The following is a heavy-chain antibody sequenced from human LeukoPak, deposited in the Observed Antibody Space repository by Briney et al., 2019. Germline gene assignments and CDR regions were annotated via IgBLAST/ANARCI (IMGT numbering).Heavy chain of an antibody. J-gene: IGHJ4*02. D-gene: IGHD4-17*01. CDR2: ISRNGGST. CDR1: GFTFSSYA. V-gene: IGHV3-64D*09. Sequence: SGGSLRLSCSASGFTFSSYAMHWVRQAPGKGLEYVSAISRNGGSTYYADSVKGRFTISRDNSKNTLYLQMSSLRAEDTAVYYCVKDSTTVTTFPLFDYWGQGTLATVSS. CDR3: VKDSTTVTTFPLFDY.